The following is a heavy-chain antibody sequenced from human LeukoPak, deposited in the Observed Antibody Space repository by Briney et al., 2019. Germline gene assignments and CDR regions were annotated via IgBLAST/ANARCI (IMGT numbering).Heavy chain of an antibody. CDR2: IYYSGST. J-gene: IGHJ4*02. D-gene: IGHD5-18*01. CDR1: GGSISSYY. V-gene: IGHV4-59*12. Sequence: SETLSLTCTVSGGSISSYYWSWIRQPPGKGLEWIGYIYYSGSTYYNPSLKSRVTISVDTSKNQFSLKLSSVTAADTAVYYCARDGGYSYGYYDYWGQGTLVTVSS. CDR3: ARDGGYSYGYYDY.